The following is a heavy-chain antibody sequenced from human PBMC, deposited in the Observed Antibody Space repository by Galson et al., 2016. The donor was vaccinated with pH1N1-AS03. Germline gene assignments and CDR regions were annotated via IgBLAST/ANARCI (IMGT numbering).Heavy chain of an antibody. D-gene: IGHD6-13*01. Sequence: SLRLSCAASGFTFSSYAMGWVRQAPGKGLEWVAVISYDGTNKYYADSVKVRFTISRDNSKNTLYLQMNSLRVEDTAVYYCVADFDYWGQGTLVTVTS. CDR1: GFTFSSYA. CDR2: ISYDGTNK. V-gene: IGHV3-30*01. J-gene: IGHJ4*02. CDR3: VADFDY.